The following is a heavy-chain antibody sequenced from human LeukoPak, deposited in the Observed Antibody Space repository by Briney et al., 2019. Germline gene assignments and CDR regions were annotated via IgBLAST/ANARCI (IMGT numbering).Heavy chain of an antibody. CDR2: IYYSGST. Sequence: SETLSLTCTVSGGSISSYYWSWIRQPPGKGLEWIGYIYYSGSTNYNPSLKSRVTISVDTSKNQFSLKLSSVTAADTAVYYCARQYYDILTGYPTIFDYWGQGTLVTVSS. V-gene: IGHV4-59*08. J-gene: IGHJ4*02. D-gene: IGHD3-9*01. CDR3: ARQYYDILTGYPTIFDY. CDR1: GGSISSYY.